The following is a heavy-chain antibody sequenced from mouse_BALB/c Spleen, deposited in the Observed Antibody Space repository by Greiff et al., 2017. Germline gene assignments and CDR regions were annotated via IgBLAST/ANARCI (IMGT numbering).Heavy chain of an antibody. V-gene: IGHV14-1*02. CDR1: GFNIKDYY. J-gene: IGHJ4*01. CDR2: IDPENGNT. Sequence: EVQLQQSGAELVRPGALVKLSCKASGFNIKDYYMHWVKQRPEQGLEWIGWIDPENGNTIYDPKFQGKASITADTSSSTAYMQLSSLTSEDSAVYYCARRLLYGAMDYWGQGTSVTVSS. CDR3: ARRLLYGAMDY. D-gene: IGHD1-1*02.